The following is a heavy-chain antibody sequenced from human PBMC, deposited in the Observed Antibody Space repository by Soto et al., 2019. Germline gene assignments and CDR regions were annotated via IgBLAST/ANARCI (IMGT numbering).Heavy chain of an antibody. CDR3: SRGSNTHNWKLFDY. CDR2: MYAAGST. J-gene: IGHJ4*02. Sequence: SLRLSCAVTGFTISINYMNWVRQAPGKGLEWVSVMYAAGSTYYEDSVKGRFNISRDNSKNTVYLQMNSLRGEDTAVYYCSRGSNTHNWKLFDYCGQGTLVTVSS. D-gene: IGHD1-1*01. CDR1: GFTISINY. V-gene: IGHV3-66*01.